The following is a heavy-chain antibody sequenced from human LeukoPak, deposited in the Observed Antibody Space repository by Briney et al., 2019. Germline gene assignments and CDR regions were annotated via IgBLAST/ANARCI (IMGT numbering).Heavy chain of an antibody. J-gene: IGHJ4*02. CDR1: GGSISSGGYS. CDR3: ARHSYYYDSSGYYYVGFDY. CDR2: IYHSGST. D-gene: IGHD3-22*01. Sequence: SETLSLTCAVSGGSISSGGYSWSWIRQPPGKGLEWIGYIYHSGSTYYNPSLKSRVTISVDRSKYQFSLKLNSVIAADTAVYYCARHSYYYDSSGYYYVGFDYWGQGTLVTVSP. V-gene: IGHV4-30-2*01.